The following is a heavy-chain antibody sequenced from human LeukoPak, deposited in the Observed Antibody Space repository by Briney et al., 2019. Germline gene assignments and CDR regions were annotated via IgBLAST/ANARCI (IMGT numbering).Heavy chain of an antibody. Sequence: PGGSLRLSCAASGFSFSGYWMSWVRQTPGKGLEWVANIKQDGSVKNSVDSMKGRFTISRDNTKNTLYLQMNSLRAEDTAVYYCARESYDSSGYFYYFDYWGQGTLVTVSS. CDR3: ARESYDSSGYFYYFDY. CDR1: GFSFSGYW. J-gene: IGHJ4*02. D-gene: IGHD3-22*01. CDR2: IKQDGSVK. V-gene: IGHV3-7*01.